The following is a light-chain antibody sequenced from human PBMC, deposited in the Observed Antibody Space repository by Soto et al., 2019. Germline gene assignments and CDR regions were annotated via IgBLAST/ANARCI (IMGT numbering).Light chain of an antibody. J-gene: IGKJ5*01. CDR2: TTS. Sequence: DIQMTQSPSFMSASVGDRVTVTCRASQGVNRWLAWYQQKPGKAPKLLIYTTSTLASGVPSRFSGSVSGTDFTLTISSLQPEDFATYYCQQGSSFPITFGQGTRLEIK. CDR1: QGVNRW. CDR3: QQGSSFPIT. V-gene: IGKV1-12*01.